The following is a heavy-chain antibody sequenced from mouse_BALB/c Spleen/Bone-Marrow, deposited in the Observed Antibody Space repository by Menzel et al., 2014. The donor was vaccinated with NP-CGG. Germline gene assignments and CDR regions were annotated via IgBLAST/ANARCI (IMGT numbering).Heavy chain of an antibody. CDR3: ARDWDYYAMDY. J-gene: IGHJ4*01. Sequence: ESGAELARPGASVKLSCKASGYTFTDYYINWVKQRTGQGLEWIGEIYPGSGNTYYNEKFKGKATLTADKSSSTAYMQLSSLTSEDSAVYFCARDWDYYAMDYWGQGTSVTVSS. D-gene: IGHD4-1*01. CDR2: IYPGSGNT. CDR1: GYTFTDYY. V-gene: IGHV1-77*01.